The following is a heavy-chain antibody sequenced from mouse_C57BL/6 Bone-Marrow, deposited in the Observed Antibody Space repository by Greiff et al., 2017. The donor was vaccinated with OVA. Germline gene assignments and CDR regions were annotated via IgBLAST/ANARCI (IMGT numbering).Heavy chain of an antibody. CDR3: ARILDGYYYWYFDV. Sequence: VKLLESGPGLVAPSQSLSITCTVSGFSLTSYAISWVRQPPGKGLEWLGVIWTGGGTNYNSALKSRLSISKDNSKSQVFLKMNSLQTDDTARYYCARILDGYYYWYFDVWGTGTTVTVSS. J-gene: IGHJ1*03. V-gene: IGHV2-9-1*01. CDR1: GFSLTSYA. CDR2: IWTGGGT. D-gene: IGHD2-3*01.